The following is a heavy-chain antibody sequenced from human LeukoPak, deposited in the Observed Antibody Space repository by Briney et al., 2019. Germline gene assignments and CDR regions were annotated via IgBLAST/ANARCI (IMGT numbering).Heavy chain of an antibody. J-gene: IGHJ6*03. CDR2: ISAYNGNT. CDR1: GYTFTSYG. CDR3: ARGPRITMVRGVISSHYYYYYMDV. Sequence: ASVTVSCKASGYTFTSYGISWVRQAPGQGLEWMGWISAYNGNTNYAQKLQGRVTMTTDTSTSTAYMELRSLRSDDTAVYYCARGPRITMVRGVISSHYYYYYMDVWGKGTTVTVSS. D-gene: IGHD3-10*01. V-gene: IGHV1-18*01.